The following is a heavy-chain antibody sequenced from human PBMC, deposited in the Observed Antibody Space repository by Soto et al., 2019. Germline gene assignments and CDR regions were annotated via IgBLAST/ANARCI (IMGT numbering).Heavy chain of an antibody. CDR1: GYAFTSYG. J-gene: IGHJ5*02. CDR2: ISPYNGNT. CDR3: ARDEAAHTFDP. V-gene: IGHV1-18*01. D-gene: IGHD6-13*01. Sequence: QVQLVQSGAEVKKPGASVKVSCKASGYAFTSYGISWVRQAPGQGLEWMGWISPYNGNTNYAQKLQRRVTMTTDTPPSTAYMELRSLRSDDTAVYYCARDEAAHTFDPWGQGILVTVSS.